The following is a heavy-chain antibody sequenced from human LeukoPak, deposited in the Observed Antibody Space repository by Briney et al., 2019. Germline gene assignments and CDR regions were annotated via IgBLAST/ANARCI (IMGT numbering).Heavy chain of an antibody. CDR3: AKDRLGAMMYFDF. D-gene: IGHD1-26*01. Sequence: GGSLRLSCAASGFTFSSYSMNWVRQAPGKGLEWVSGISGSDGSTNYADSVKGRFTISRENSKNTLYLQMNSLRVEDTAVYYCAKDRLGAMMYFDFWGQGTLVTVSS. CDR1: GFTFSSYS. V-gene: IGHV3-23*01. J-gene: IGHJ4*02. CDR2: ISGSDGST.